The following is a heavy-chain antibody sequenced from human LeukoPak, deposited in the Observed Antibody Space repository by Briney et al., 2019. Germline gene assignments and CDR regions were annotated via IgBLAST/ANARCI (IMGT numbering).Heavy chain of an antibody. Sequence: SETLSLTCAVYGGSFSGYYWSWIRQPPGKGLEWIGEINHSGSTNFNPSLKSRVTISVDTSKNQFSLKLSSVTAADTAVYYCARGVFEGYTDWYFDLWGRGTLVTVSS. J-gene: IGHJ2*01. CDR1: GGSFSGYY. CDR3: ARGVFEGYTDWYFDL. CDR2: INHSGST. D-gene: IGHD5-18*01. V-gene: IGHV4-34*01.